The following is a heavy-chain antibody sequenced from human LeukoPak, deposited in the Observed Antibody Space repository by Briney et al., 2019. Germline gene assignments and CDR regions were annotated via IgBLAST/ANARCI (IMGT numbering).Heavy chain of an antibody. CDR3: ARAPFYGSGSFLDY. V-gene: IGHV3-72*01. D-gene: IGHD3-10*01. Sequence: GSLRLSCAASPLGFSDDYMDGARQAPGKGLEWVGRTRNKANSYTTEYAASVKGRFTISRDDSKNSLYLQMNSLKTEDTAVYYCARAPFYGSGSFLDYWGQGTLVTVSS. CDR2: TRNKANSYTT. CDR1: PLGFSDDY. J-gene: IGHJ4*02.